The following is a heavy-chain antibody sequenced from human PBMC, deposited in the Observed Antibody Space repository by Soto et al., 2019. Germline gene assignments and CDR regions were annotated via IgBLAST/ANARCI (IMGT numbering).Heavy chain of an antibody. CDR3: AKEEDSQTLDY. V-gene: IGHV1-18*01. J-gene: IGHJ4*02. CDR2: ISPYNGNI. D-gene: IGHD2-15*01. CDR1: GYTFRNYG. Sequence: QVQLVQSGAEVKKPGASVKVSCKASGYTFRNYGISWVRQAPGQGLEWMGWISPYNGNIKYAQKFQRRVTMTTDTSTSTAYMELTSLRSDDTAVYYCAKEEDSQTLDYWGQGTLVTVSS.